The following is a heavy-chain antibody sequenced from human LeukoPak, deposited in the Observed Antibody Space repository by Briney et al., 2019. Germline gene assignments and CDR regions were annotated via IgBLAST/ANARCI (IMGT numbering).Heavy chain of an antibody. CDR1: GGTFSSYA. CDR3: ARELLWFGELPNWFDP. Sequence: ASVKVSCKASGGTFSSYAISWVRQAPGQGLEWMGWISAYNGNTNYAQKLQGRVTMTTDTSTSTAYMELRSLRSDDTAVYYCARELLWFGELPNWFDPWGQGTLVTVSS. CDR2: ISAYNGNT. V-gene: IGHV1-18*01. J-gene: IGHJ5*02. D-gene: IGHD3-10*01.